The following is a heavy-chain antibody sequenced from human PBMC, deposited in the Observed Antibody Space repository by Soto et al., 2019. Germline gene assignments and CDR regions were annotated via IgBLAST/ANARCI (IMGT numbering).Heavy chain of an antibody. CDR2: ISSSSSYI. J-gene: IGHJ4*02. CDR3: ARDIFPDSSSWRSFDY. Sequence: VQLVESGGGLVKPGGSLRLSCAASGFTFSSYSMNWVRQAPGKGLEWVSSISSSSSYIYYADSVKGRFTISRDNAKNSLYLQMNSLRAEDTAVYYCARDIFPDSSSWRSFDYWGQGTLVTVSS. D-gene: IGHD6-13*01. V-gene: IGHV3-21*01. CDR1: GFTFSSYS.